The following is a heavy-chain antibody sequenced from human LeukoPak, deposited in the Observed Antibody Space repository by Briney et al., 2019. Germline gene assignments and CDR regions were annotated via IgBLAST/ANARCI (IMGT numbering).Heavy chain of an antibody. V-gene: IGHV1-69*01. J-gene: IGHJ3*02. D-gene: IGHD3-22*01. Sequence: ASVKVSCKASGGTFISYAISWVRQAPGQGLEWMGGIIPIFGTANYAQKFQGRVTITADESTSTAYMELSSLRSEDTAVYYCARARYYYDSSHAFDIWGQGTMVTVSS. CDR3: ARARYYYDSSHAFDI. CDR2: IIPIFGTA. CDR1: GGTFISYA.